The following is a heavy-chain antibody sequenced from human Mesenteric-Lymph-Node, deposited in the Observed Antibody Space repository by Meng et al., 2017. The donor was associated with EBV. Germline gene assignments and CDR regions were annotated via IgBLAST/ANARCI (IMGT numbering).Heavy chain of an antibody. CDR2: INHSGST. CDR3: ARAFCGGDCSHFDY. V-gene: IGHV4-34*01. CDR1: GGSFSGYY. D-gene: IGHD2-21*01. Sequence: QVQLKQWGAGLLKPSRTLALTCDVYGGSFSGYYWSWIRQPPGKGLEWIGEINHSGSTNYNPSLTSRVTISVDTSKNHFSLKLTSVTAADTAVYYCARAFCGGDCSHFDYWGQGTLVTVSS. J-gene: IGHJ4*02.